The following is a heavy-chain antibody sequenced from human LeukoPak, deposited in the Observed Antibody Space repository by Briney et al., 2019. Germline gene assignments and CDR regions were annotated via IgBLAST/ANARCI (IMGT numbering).Heavy chain of an antibody. CDR3: AKGAGSGSYYGLFDY. Sequence: GGSMRLSSAASGFTFSSYAMRWVRQAPGEGVEWGTAISGSGVSTYYADSLKRPFTISRLNSKNTLYLQMNSLRAEHTALYYCAKGAGSGSYYGLFDYWGQGTLVTVSS. CDR2: ISGSGVST. J-gene: IGHJ4*02. D-gene: IGHD3-10*01. V-gene: IGHV3-23*01. CDR1: GFTFSSYA.